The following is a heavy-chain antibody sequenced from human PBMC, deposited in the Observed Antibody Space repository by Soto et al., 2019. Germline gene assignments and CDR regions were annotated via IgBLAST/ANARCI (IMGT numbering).Heavy chain of an antibody. CDR2: INNDGSDT. V-gene: IGHV3-74*01. Sequence: EVHLVESGGGLVQPGGSLRLSCAASGFTFRYYWLHWVRQVPGRGPVWVSGINNDGSDTFYADFVEGRFTISRDNAKNTVYLQMDSLRGDDTAVYYCGSLFEFWGQGTLVTVPS. J-gene: IGHJ4*02. CDR1: GFTFRYYW. CDR3: GSLFEF.